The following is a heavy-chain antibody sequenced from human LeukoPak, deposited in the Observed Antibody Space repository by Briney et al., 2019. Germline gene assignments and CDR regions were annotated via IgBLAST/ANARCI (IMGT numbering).Heavy chain of an antibody. D-gene: IGHD3-3*01. CDR2: ISGSGGST. J-gene: IGHJ4*02. V-gene: IGHV3-23*01. Sequence: GGSLRLSCAASGFTFSSYAISWVRQAPGKGLEWVSAISGSGGSTYYADSVKGRFTISRDNSKNTLYLQMNSLRAEDTAVYYCAKRPDYDFWSGSPLDYWGQGTLVTVSS. CDR3: AKRPDYDFWSGSPLDY. CDR1: GFTFSSYA.